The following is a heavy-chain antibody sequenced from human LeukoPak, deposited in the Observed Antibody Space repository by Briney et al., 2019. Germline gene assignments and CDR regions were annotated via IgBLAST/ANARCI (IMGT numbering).Heavy chain of an antibody. Sequence: PGGSLRLSCAASGFTFDDYAMHWVRQAPGKGLEWVSGISWNSDSTGYADSVKGRFTISRDNAKNSLYLRMNSLRAEDTALYYCVKGVRYDFWSGPSVYNWFDPWGQGTLVTVSS. CDR3: VKGVRYDFWSGPSVYNWFDP. V-gene: IGHV3-9*01. CDR1: GFTFDDYA. D-gene: IGHD3-3*01. J-gene: IGHJ5*02. CDR2: ISWNSDST.